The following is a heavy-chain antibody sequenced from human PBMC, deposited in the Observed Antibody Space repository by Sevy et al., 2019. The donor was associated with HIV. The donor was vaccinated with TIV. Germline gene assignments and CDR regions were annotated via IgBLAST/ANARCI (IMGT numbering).Heavy chain of an antibody. CDR3: ATVLGAGAAGAFEI. D-gene: IGHD1-26*01. CDR1: GFSFKNVW. CDR2: AKRKSDGGSI. Sequence: GGSLRLSCAGSGFSFKNVWMTWVRQTPGKGLERVGHAKRKSDGGSIDYGSPVNVRFTISRDDSKDMLYLQMSSLKTEDTGVYYCATVLGAGAAGAFEIWGQGTMVTVSS. J-gene: IGHJ3*02. V-gene: IGHV3-15*01.